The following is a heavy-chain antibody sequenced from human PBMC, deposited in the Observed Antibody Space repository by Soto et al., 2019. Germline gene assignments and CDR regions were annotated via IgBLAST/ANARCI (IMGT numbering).Heavy chain of an antibody. CDR1: GFPFSNAW. D-gene: IGHD5-12*01. Sequence: EVKLVESGGGLVKPGGSLRLSCAASGFPFSNAWMTWVRQAPGKGLEWVGRVKSKTDGGTIDYAAPVKDRFTMSRDDSKNTLYLQMNSLKTEATAVYYCIGTYSGSSMRFDYWGQGTLVTVSS. J-gene: IGHJ4*02. V-gene: IGHV3-15*01. CDR3: IGTYSGSSMRFDY. CDR2: VKSKTDGGTI.